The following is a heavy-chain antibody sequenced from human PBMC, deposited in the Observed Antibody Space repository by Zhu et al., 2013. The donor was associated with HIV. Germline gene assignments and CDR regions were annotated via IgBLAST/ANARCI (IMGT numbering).Heavy chain of an antibody. CDR1: GYIFINYY. CDR3: ARDHTISYAYDV. CDR2: XNPRNGDT. V-gene: IGHV1-2*07. Sequence: QVQLVQSGAETKSPGASVRISCRASGYIFINYYLHWVPQAPGQGPESMGWXNPRNGDTKYAPNFQGRLTLTRDTSISTIYMVLNSLTSEDTAVYFCARDHTISYAYDVWGPGTRVSVSS. J-gene: IGHJ3*01.